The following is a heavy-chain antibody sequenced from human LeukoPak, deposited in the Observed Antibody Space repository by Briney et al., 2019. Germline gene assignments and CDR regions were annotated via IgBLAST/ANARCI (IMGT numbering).Heavy chain of an antibody. V-gene: IGHV3-23*01. CDR1: GFTFSSYA. CDR2: ISGSGGTT. CDR3: ARTGAAAGTRAIGQFDY. D-gene: IGHD6-13*01. Sequence: PGGSLRLSCAASGFTFSSYAMSWVRQAPGKGLEWVSAISGSGGTTYYADSVKGRFTISRDSSKNTLYLQMNSLRAEDTAVYYCARTGAAAGTRAIGQFDYWGQGTLVTVSS. J-gene: IGHJ4*02.